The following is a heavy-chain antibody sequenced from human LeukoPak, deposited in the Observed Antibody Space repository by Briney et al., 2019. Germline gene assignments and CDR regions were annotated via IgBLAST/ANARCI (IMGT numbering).Heavy chain of an antibody. D-gene: IGHD3-9*01. CDR2: IYYSGST. J-gene: IGHJ4*02. V-gene: IGHV4-59*01. CDR3: ARVQGDYDILTGYHWYYFDY. CDR1: GGSISSYY. Sequence: PSETLSLTCTVSGGSISSYYWSWIRQPPGKGLEWIGYIYYSGSTNYNPSLKSRVTISVDTSKNQFSLKLSSVTAADTAVYYCARVQGDYDILTGYHWYYFDYWGLGTLVTVSS.